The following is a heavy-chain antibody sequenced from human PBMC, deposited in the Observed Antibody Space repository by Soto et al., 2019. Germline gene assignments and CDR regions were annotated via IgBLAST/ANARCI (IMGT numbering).Heavy chain of an antibody. V-gene: IGHV1-69*13. Sequence: ASVKVSCKASGGTFSSYAISWVRQAPGQELEWMGGIIPIFGTANYAQKFQGRVTITADESTSTAYMELSSLRSEDTAVYYCARDSNDSSGYYSGVGYYYYGMDVWGQGTTVTVSS. J-gene: IGHJ6*02. CDR1: GGTFSSYA. CDR2: IIPIFGTA. CDR3: ARDSNDSSGYYSGVGYYYYGMDV. D-gene: IGHD3-22*01.